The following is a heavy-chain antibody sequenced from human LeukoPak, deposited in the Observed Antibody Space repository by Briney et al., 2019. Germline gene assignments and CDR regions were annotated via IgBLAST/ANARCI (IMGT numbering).Heavy chain of an antibody. CDR1: GCTFSSYA. CDR3: ARDRSNGTEMTTVINFEC. Sequence: SVKVSCKASGCTFSSYAINWVRQAPGQGLEWMGRINPIFGKTNYAQKLQGRVTITADKSTSTAYMELSSLRSEDTAVYYCARDRSNGTEMTTVINFECWGQGTLVTAS. V-gene: IGHV1-69*04. D-gene: IGHD4-17*01. CDR2: INPIFGKT. J-gene: IGHJ4*02.